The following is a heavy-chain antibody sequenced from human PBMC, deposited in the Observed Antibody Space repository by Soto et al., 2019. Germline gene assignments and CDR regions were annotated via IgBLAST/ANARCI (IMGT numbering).Heavy chain of an antibody. CDR2: ISHWGKT. Sequence: QVQLVQSGAEVKKPGASVKVSCKASGYTFTNYGISWVRQAPGQGLEWMGWISHWGKTNYAQKLQGRVTMTTDTSASTAFMELRSLRSDVTAMYFCARDLDGSGSYYTDYWGQGTLVTVSS. V-gene: IGHV1-18*01. D-gene: IGHD3-10*01. CDR3: ARDLDGSGSYYTDY. J-gene: IGHJ4*02. CDR1: GYTFTNYG.